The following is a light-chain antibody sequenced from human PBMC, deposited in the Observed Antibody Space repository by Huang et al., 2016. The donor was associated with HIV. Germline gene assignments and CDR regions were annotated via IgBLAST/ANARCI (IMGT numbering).Light chain of an antibody. J-gene: IGKJ4*01. CDR2: QVS. Sequence: DVVLTQSPLYLVVTLGPPASISCRSSQSLIHSNGNNYLNWFQQRPGQSPRRLISQVSRRDSGVPDRFSGSGSGTDFTLKISRVEAEDVGVYYCMQGTHLFTFGGGTRVDIK. CDR1: QSLIHSNGNNY. V-gene: IGKV2-30*02. CDR3: MQGTHLFT.